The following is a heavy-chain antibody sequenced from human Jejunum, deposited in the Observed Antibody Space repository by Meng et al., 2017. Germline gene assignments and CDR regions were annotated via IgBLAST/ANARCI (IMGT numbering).Heavy chain of an antibody. D-gene: IGHD3-9*01. CDR1: GYSFTGYY. Sequence: ASVKVSCKTSGYSFTGYYMHWVRQAPGQGLEWMGRIHPSSGGTNYAQNFQGRVTLTRDTSISTAYMELSSLTSDDTAVYYCARGVDNGLTGSYSYYYGVDFWGRGTTVTVSS. V-gene: IGHV1-2*06. CDR3: ARGVDNGLTGSYSYYYGVDF. J-gene: IGHJ6*02. CDR2: IHPSSGGT.